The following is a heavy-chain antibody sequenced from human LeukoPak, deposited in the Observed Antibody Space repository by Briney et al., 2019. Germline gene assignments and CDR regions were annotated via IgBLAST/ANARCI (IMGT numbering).Heavy chain of an antibody. J-gene: IGHJ4*02. CDR3: ARGDSSGWPYFDY. CDR2: TYYRSKWYN. V-gene: IGHV6-1*01. CDR1: GDSVSSNSAA. D-gene: IGHD6-19*01. Sequence: SQTLSLTFAISGDSVSSNSAAWNWIRQSPPRGLEWLGRTYYRSKWYNDYAVSVKSRITINPDTSKNQFSLQLNSVSPEDTAVYYCARGDSSGWPYFDYWGQGTLVTVSS.